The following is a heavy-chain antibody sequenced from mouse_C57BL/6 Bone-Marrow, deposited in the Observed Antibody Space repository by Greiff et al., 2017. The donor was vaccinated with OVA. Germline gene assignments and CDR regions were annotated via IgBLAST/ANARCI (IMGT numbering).Heavy chain of an antibody. J-gene: IGHJ1*03. CDR2: ISYDGSN. CDR1: GYSITSGYY. V-gene: IGHV3-6*01. CDR3: AREHSNYWYFDV. D-gene: IGHD2-5*01. Sequence: VQLQQSGPGLVKPSQSLSLTCSVTGYSITSGYYWNWIRQFPGNKLEWMGYISYDGSNNYNPSLKNRISITRDTSKNQFFLKLNSVTTEDTATYYCAREHSNYWYFDVWGTGTTVTVSS.